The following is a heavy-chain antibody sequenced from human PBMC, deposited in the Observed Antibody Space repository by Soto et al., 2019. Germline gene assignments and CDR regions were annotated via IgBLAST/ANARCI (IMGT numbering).Heavy chain of an antibody. D-gene: IGHD6-13*01. CDR3: AKDRSSSSWPRRHVTPTYYFDY. CDR1: GFTFSSYA. CDR2: ISGSGGST. J-gene: IGHJ4*02. Sequence: EVQLLESGGGLVQPGGSLRLSCAASGFTFSSYAMSWVRQAPGKGLEWVSAISGSGGSTYYADSVKGRFTISRDNSKNTLYLQMNSLRAEDTAVYYCAKDRSSSSWPRRHVTPTYYFDYWGQGTLVTVSS. V-gene: IGHV3-23*01.